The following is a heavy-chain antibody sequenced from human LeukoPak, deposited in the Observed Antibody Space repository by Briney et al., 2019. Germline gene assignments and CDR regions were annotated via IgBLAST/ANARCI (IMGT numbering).Heavy chain of an antibody. CDR1: GFIVSNSW. CDR2: INNDGNKI. V-gene: IGHV3-74*01. Sequence: GGPLSLFCGVSGFIVSNSWMLWPRHARGGALVYVSDINNDGNKIRYVDSEKGRFTLSRHSVKSALFAEMDSLRDEDTSMYWCARGGEPGCFDYWGQGTLVTVSS. D-gene: IGHD3-10*01. J-gene: IGHJ4*02. CDR3: ARGGEPGCFDY.